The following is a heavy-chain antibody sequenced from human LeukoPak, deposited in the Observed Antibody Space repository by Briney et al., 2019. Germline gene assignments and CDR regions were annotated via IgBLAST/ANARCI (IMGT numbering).Heavy chain of an antibody. V-gene: IGHV3-53*01. CDR3: ASSNKMTTVMAVVPHYYYYMDV. D-gene: IGHD4-11*01. J-gene: IGHJ6*03. CDR2: IYSGGST. Sequence: GGSLRLSCAASGFTVSSNYMSWVRQAPGKGLEWVSVIYSGGSTYYADSVKGRFNISRDNSKNTLYLQMNSLRAEDTAVYYCASSNKMTTVMAVVPHYYYYMDVWGKGTTVTVSS. CDR1: GFTVSSNY.